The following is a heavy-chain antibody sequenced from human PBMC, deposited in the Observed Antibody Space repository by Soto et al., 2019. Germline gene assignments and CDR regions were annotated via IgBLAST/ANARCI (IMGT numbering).Heavy chain of an antibody. V-gene: IGHV1-3*01. CDR2: VNGGNGNT. Sequence: QVQLVQSGAEVKKPGASVKVSCKASGYTFTSFAIQWVRQAPGQRREWMGWVNGGNGNTKYSQKCQGSVTLSRDTSATTAYMEMSSLRSEDTAVYFCARSSGWYALDIWGQGTMVTVSS. CDR1: GYTFTSFA. CDR3: ARSSGWYALDI. D-gene: IGHD6-19*01. J-gene: IGHJ3*02.